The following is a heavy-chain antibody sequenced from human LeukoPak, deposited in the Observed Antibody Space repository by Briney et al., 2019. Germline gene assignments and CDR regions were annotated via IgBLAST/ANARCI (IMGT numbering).Heavy chain of an antibody. CDR3: ARPHGDSYCGGDCYYY. CDR1: GGTFISYA. Sequence: SVTVSCKASGGTFISYAISWVRQAPGQGLEWMGGIIPIFGTANYAQKFQGRVTITADESTSTAYMELSSLRSEDTAVYYCARPHGDSYCGGDCYYYWGQGTLVTVSS. V-gene: IGHV1-69*01. CDR2: IIPIFGTA. D-gene: IGHD2-21*01. J-gene: IGHJ4*02.